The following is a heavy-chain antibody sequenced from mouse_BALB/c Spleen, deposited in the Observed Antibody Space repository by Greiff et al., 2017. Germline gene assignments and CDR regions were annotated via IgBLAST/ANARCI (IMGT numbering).Heavy chain of an antibody. D-gene: IGHD2-3*01. Sequence: EVKLMESGGGLVQPGGSLKLSCAASGFTFSSYGMSWVRQTPDKRLELVATINSNGGSTYYPDSVKGRFTISRDNAKNTLYLQMSSLKSEDTAMYYCARERSYDGYYVAMDYWGQGTSVTVSS. CDR1: GFTFSSYG. CDR2: INSNGGST. J-gene: IGHJ4*01. CDR3: ARERSYDGYYVAMDY. V-gene: IGHV5-6-3*01.